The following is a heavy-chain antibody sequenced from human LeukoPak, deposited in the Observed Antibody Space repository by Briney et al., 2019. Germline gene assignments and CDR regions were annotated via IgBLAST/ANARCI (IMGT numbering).Heavy chain of an antibody. CDR2: ISSSGSTI. J-gene: IGHJ4*02. CDR1: GLTFSDYY. D-gene: IGHD1-26*01. V-gene: IGHV3-11*01. CDR3: AKDMRELLGLLDY. Sequence: PGGSLRLSCAASGLTFSDYYMSWIRQAPGKGLEWVSYISSSGSTIYYADSVKGRFTISRDNSKNTLYLQMNSLRAEDTAVYYCAKDMRELLGLLDYWGQGTLVTVSS.